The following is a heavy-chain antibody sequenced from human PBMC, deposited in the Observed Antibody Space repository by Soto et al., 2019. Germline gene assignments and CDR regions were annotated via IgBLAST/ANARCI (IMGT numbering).Heavy chain of an antibody. J-gene: IGHJ4*02. CDR3: ATPDPHAVAGPSVLLFNY. CDR2: FDPEDGET. D-gene: IGHD6-19*01. CDR1: GYTLTELS. V-gene: IGHV1-24*01. Sequence: VKVSCKVSGYTLTELSMHWVRQAPGKGLEWMGGFDPEDGETIYAQKFQGRVTMTEDTSTDTAYMELSSLRSEDTAVYYCATPDPHAVAGPSVLLFNYWGQGTLVTVSS.